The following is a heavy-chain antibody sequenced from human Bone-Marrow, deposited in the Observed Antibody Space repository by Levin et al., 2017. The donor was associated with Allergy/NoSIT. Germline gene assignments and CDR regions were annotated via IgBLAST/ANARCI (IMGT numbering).Heavy chain of an antibody. CDR2: IYRSGVT. Sequence: GESLKISCATSSFPVSDNYMSWVRQAPGKGLEWVSTIYRSGVTYYADSVKGRFTISRDISKNTIFLQMNSLRAADTALYFCARDQDSPGEFESWGQGTLVTVSS. V-gene: IGHV3-66*01. CDR1: SFPVSDNY. D-gene: IGHD4-17*01. J-gene: IGHJ4*02. CDR3: ARDQDSPGEFES.